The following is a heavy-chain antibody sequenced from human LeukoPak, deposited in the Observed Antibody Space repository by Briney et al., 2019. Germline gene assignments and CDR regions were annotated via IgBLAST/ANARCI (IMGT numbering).Heavy chain of an antibody. Sequence: PGGSLRLSCAASGFTVSSNYMSWVRQAPGKGLEWASVIYSGGSTYYADSVKGRFTISRDNSKNTLYLQMNSLRAEDTAVYYCARDLGRPNFDYWGQGTLVTVSS. D-gene: IGHD3-16*01. CDR3: ARDLGRPNFDY. J-gene: IGHJ4*02. CDR1: GFTVSSNY. CDR2: IYSGGST. V-gene: IGHV3-66*01.